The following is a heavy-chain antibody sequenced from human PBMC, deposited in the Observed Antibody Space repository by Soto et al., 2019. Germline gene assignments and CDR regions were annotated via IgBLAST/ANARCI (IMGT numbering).Heavy chain of an antibody. CDR3: ARFCGSTSCYAMLAAFDI. J-gene: IGHJ3*02. CDR1: GYTFTSYA. Sequence: ASVKVSCKASGYTFTSYAMHWVRQAPGQRLEWMGRIIPILGKANYAQKFQGRVTITADKSTSTAYMELSSLRSEDTAVYYCARFCGSTSCYAMLAAFDIWGQGTMVTVS. CDR2: IIPILGKA. D-gene: IGHD2-2*01. V-gene: IGHV1-69*04.